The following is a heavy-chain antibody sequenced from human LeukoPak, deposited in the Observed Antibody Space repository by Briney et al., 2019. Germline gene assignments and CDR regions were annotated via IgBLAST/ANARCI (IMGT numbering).Heavy chain of an antibody. CDR2: INHSGST. CDR1: GGSFSGYY. CDR3: ARLPGVTYYYYYMDV. Sequence: SETLSLTCAVYGGSFSGYYGSWIRQPPGKGLEWIGEINHSGSTNYNPSLKSRVTISVDTSKNQFSLKLSSVTAADTAVYYCARLPGVTYYYYYMDVWGKGTTVTVSS. V-gene: IGHV4-34*01. J-gene: IGHJ6*03. D-gene: IGHD2-21*02.